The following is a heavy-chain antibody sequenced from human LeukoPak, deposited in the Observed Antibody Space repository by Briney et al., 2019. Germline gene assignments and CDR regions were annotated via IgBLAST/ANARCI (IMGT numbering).Heavy chain of an antibody. Sequence: ASVKVSCKVSGYTLTELSMHWVRQAPGKGLEWMGGFDPEDGETIYAQKFQGRVTMTEDTSTDTAYMELSSLRSEDTAVYYCATYLGQGVYSSGWYLMHGGQGTLVTVSS. V-gene: IGHV1-24*01. CDR3: ATYLGQGVYSSGWYLMH. D-gene: IGHD6-19*01. CDR1: GYTLTELS. CDR2: FDPEDGET. J-gene: IGHJ4*02.